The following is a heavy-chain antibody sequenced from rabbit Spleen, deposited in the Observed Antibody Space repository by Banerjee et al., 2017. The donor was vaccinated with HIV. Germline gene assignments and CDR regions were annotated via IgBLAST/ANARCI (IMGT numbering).Heavy chain of an antibody. V-gene: IGHV1S40*01. CDR1: GVSFSSSSY. CDR2: IYGGDGSST. D-gene: IGHD2-1*01. CDR3: ASTYDDVGDFAYYLHF. J-gene: IGHJ3*01. Sequence: QSLEESGGGLVKPEGSLTLTCTASGVSFSSSSYVCWVRQAPGKGLEWIACIYGGDGSSTAYANWAKGRFTISKTSSTTVPLQMTSLTAADTATYFCASTYDDVGDFAYYLHFWGQGTLVTVS.